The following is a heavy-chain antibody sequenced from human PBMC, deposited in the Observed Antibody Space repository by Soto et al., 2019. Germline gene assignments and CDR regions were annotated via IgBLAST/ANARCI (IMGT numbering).Heavy chain of an antibody. CDR1: GFTFSSYW. J-gene: IGHJ6*02. Sequence: GGSLRLSCAASGFTFSSYWMNWVRQAPGKGLVWVSRINSDGSSTSYADSVKGRFTISRDNAKNTLYLQMNSLRAEDAAVYYYARDRPYYDSSGYYYYYYYYGMDVWGQGTTVTVSS. CDR2: INSDGSST. CDR3: ARDRPYYDSSGYYYYYYYYGMDV. D-gene: IGHD3-22*01. V-gene: IGHV3-74*01.